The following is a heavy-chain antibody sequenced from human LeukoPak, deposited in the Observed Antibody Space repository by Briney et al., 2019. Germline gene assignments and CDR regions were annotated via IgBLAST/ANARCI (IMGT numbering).Heavy chain of an antibody. V-gene: IGHV3-21*01. J-gene: IGHJ4*02. D-gene: IGHD6-13*01. CDR1: GLTFSSYS. CDR2: IRSSSSYI. Sequence: GQTLRLSCAASGLTFSSYSKNWVRNAPAKGLERVSSIRSSSSYIYYADSVKGRFTTPRDNAKNSLYLPKNSVIAEDTAVYYCARVGSSLPYLDYWGRGTLVTVSS. CDR3: ARVGSSLPYLDY.